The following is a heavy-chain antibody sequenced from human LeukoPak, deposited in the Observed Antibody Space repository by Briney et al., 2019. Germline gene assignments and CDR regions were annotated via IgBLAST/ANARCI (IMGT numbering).Heavy chain of an antibody. CDR2: ISWNSGSI. V-gene: IGHV3-9*01. J-gene: IGHJ1*01. D-gene: IGHD1-20*01. Sequence: PGRSLRLSCAASGFIFDDYAMHWVRQAPGKGLEWVSGISWNSGSIGYADSVKGRFTISRDNAKNSLYLQMNSLRAEDTALYYCAKDIRYNWSDGFHFQHWGQGTLVTVSS. CDR1: GFIFDDYA. CDR3: AKDIRYNWSDGFHFQH.